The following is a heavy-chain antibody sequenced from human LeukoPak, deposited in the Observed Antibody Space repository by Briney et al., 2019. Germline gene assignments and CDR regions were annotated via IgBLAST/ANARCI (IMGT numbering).Heavy chain of an antibody. V-gene: IGHV1-8*03. D-gene: IGHD2-21*02. CDR1: GYTFTSYD. CDR3: ARELVYCGGDCSHYFDY. Sequence: AASVKVSCTASGYTFTSYDINWVRQATGQGIEWMGWMNTNSGNTGYAQKFQGRVTITRNTSISTAYMELSSLRSEDTAVYYCARELVYCGGDCSHYFDYWGQGTLVTVSS. CDR2: MNTNSGNT. J-gene: IGHJ4*02.